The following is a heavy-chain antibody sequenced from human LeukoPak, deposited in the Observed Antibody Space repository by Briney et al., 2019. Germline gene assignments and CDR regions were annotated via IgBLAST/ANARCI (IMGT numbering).Heavy chain of an antibody. CDR1: GGSISSYY. J-gene: IGHJ4*02. CDR3: ARDRGRDGYNYRLDY. Sequence: SESLSLTCAVCGGSISSYYWSWIRQPTWKGLEWIGYIYYSGSTNYNPSLKSRVTISVDTSKNQFSLKLSSVTAADTAVYYCARDRGRDGYNYRLDYWGQGTLVTVSS. D-gene: IGHD5-24*01. V-gene: IGHV4-59*01. CDR2: IYYSGST.